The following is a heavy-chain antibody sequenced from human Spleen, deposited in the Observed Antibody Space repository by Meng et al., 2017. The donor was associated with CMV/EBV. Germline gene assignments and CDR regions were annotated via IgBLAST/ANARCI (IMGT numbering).Heavy chain of an antibody. D-gene: IGHD6-13*01. CDR2: IYASGAT. CDR1: GFVVSSNY. J-gene: IGHJ4*02. Sequence: GFVVSSNYMSWVRQAPGKGLEWVSLIYASGATYYADSVKGRFIISRDSSKNTLYLQMNNPTPDDTAVYYCARVGGELDTSSWYPFDYWGQGTLVTVSS. CDR3: ARVGGELDTSSWYPFDY. V-gene: IGHV3-53*01.